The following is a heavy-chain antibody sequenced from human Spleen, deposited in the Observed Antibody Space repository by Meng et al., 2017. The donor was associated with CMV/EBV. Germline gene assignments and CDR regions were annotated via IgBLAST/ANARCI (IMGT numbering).Heavy chain of an antibody. Sequence: SGCMFSHYGIHWVRRAPGKGLGWVEIVSGNGSTVYYQDSVKGRFTISRDDAKHSLYLQMDSLRVEDTAFYYCARRAVELAATYWFFDLWGRGTLVTVSS. D-gene: IGHD5-24*01. V-gene: IGHV3-33*01. J-gene: IGHJ2*01. CDR3: ARRAVELAATYWFFDL. CDR2: VSGNGSTV. CDR1: GCMFSHYG.